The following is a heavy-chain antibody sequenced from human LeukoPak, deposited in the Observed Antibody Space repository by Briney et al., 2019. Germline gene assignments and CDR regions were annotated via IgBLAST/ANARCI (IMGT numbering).Heavy chain of an antibody. CDR1: GFTFSSYS. CDR3: ANEGYCSSTSCYTLDH. J-gene: IGHJ4*02. CDR2: INHSGST. V-gene: IGHV4-34*08. D-gene: IGHD2-2*02. Sequence: GSLRLSCAASGFTFSSYSMNWVRQAPGKGLEWIGEINHSGSTNYNPSLKSRVTISVDRSKNQFSLKLSSVTVADTAVYYCANEGYCSSTSCYTLDHWGQGTLVTVSS.